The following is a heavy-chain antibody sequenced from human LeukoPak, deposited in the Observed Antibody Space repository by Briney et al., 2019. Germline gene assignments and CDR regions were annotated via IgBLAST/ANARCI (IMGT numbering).Heavy chain of an antibody. V-gene: IGHV4-59*01. CDR3: ATRYVAAAGSYFDY. D-gene: IGHD6-13*01. CDR2: IYYSGST. CDR1: GGSISSYY. Sequence: PSETLSLTCTVSGGSISSYYWSWIRQPPGKGLEWIGYIYYSGSTNYNPSLKSRVTVSVDTSKNQFSLKLSSVTAADTAVYYCATRYVAAAGSYFDYWGQGTLVTVSS. J-gene: IGHJ4*02.